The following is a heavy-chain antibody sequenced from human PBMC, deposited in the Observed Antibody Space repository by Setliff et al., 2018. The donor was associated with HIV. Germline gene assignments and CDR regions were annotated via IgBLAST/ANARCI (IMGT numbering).Heavy chain of an antibody. V-gene: IGHV1-69*10. J-gene: IGHJ3*02. Sequence: SVKVSCKASGGTSNKYAINWVRQAPRQGLEWMGQFIPVLDITNYAQKFQGRVTITADASSSTMYMELSGLRSGDTAVYYCAGPRGDEAFDIWGQGTMVTVSS. CDR3: AGPRGDEAFDI. CDR1: GGTSNKYA. D-gene: IGHD3-10*01. CDR2: FIPVLDIT.